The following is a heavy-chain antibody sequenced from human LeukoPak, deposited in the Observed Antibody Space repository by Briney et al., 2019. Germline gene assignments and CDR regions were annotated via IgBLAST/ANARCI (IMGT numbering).Heavy chain of an antibody. J-gene: IGHJ4*02. Sequence: PGRSLRLSCAASGFAFNTYAMHWVRQAPGQGLEWVALIRHEGSHKLYSKSVRGQFTITRANSKNTRSLQMNNLRPEDTAFYYCAREIFGPGSYPDFWGQGTLVTVSS. CDR3: AREIFGPGSYPDF. D-gene: IGHD3-10*01. CDR2: IRHEGSHK. CDR1: GFAFNTYA. V-gene: IGHV3-33*01.